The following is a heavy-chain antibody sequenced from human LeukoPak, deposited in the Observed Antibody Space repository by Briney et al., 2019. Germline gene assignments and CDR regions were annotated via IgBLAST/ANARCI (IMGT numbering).Heavy chain of an antibody. Sequence: SQTLSLTCTVSGGSISSGSYYWSWIRQPAGKGLEWIGRIYTSGSTNYNPSLKSRVTISVDTSKNQFSLKLSSVTAADTAVYYCAGTIFGVVNHAFDIWGQGTMVTVSS. CDR3: AGTIFGVVNHAFDI. J-gene: IGHJ3*02. CDR1: GGSISSGSYY. D-gene: IGHD3-3*01. CDR2: IYTSGST. V-gene: IGHV4-61*02.